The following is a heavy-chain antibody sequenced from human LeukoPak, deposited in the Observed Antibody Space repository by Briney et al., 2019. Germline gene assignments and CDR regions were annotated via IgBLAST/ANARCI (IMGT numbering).Heavy chain of an antibody. J-gene: IGHJ6*03. Sequence: ASVKVSCKASVYTFTSYDINWVRQATGQGLEWMGWMNPNSGNTGYAQKFQGRVTMTRNTSISTAYMELSSLRSEDTAVYYCARMARDDFDWLLGDYMDVWGKGTTVTVSS. CDR2: MNPNSGNT. CDR3: ARMARDDFDWLLGDYMDV. V-gene: IGHV1-8*01. D-gene: IGHD3-9*01. CDR1: VYTFTSYD.